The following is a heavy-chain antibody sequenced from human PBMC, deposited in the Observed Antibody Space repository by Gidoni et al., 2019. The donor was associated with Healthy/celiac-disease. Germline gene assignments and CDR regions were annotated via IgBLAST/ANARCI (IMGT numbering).Heavy chain of an antibody. D-gene: IGHD6-13*01. CDR2: IKSKTDGGTT. CDR3: TTGHSSSWQFDY. V-gene: IGHV3-15*01. CDR1: GFTFSNAW. Sequence: EVQLVESGGGLVKPGGSLRLSCAASGFTFSNAWMSWVRQAPGKGLEWVGRIKSKTDGGTTDYAAPVKGRFTISRDDSKNTLYLQMNSLKTEDTAVYYCTTGHSSSWQFDYWGQGTLVTVSS. J-gene: IGHJ4*02.